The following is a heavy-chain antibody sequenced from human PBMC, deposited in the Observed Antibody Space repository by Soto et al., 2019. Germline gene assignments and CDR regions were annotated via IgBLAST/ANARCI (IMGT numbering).Heavy chain of an antibody. CDR2: IYYSGST. CDR3: ARFNYCVSTSCYYYYGMDV. D-gene: IGHD2-2*01. CDR1: GGSISSYY. J-gene: IGHJ6*02. V-gene: IGHV4-59*01. Sequence: SETLSLTCAVSGGSISSYYWSWIRQPPGKGLEWIGYIYYSGSTNYNPSLKSRVTISVDTSKNQFSLKLRSVTAADTAVYYCARFNYCVSTSCYYYYGMDVWGQGTTVTVSS.